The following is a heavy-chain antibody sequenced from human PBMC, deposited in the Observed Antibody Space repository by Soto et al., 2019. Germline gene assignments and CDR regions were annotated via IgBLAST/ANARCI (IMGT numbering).Heavy chain of an antibody. CDR2: ISSSSSYT. J-gene: IGHJ6*02. Sequence: PGGSLRLSSAASGFTFSYYYMSWIRQSPGKGLEWVSYISSSSSYTNYADSVKGRFTISRDNAKNSLYLQMNSLRAEDTAVYYCARPVASYYYYYGMDVWGQGTTVTVSS. V-gene: IGHV3-11*06. CDR1: GFTFSYYY. CDR3: ARPVASYYYYYGMDV. D-gene: IGHD2-21*01.